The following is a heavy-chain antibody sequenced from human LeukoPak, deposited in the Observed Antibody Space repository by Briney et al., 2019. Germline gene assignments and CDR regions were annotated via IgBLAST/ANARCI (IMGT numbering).Heavy chain of an antibody. CDR2: ITTYNGNT. D-gene: IGHD4-17*01. CDR3: ARGYDYGDYVGDFDY. J-gene: IGHJ4*02. CDR1: GYTFTSYP. Sequence: ASVKVSCKASGYTFTSYPISWVRHAPGQGLEGMGWITTYNGNTHYAQKLQGSVTMTTQTSTSTAYMDLRGLRSDDTAVYYCARGYDYGDYVGDFDYWGQGTLVTVSS. V-gene: IGHV1-18*01.